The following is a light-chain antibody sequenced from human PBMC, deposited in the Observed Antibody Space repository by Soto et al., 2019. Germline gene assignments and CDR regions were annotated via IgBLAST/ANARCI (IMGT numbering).Light chain of an antibody. J-gene: IGLJ2*01. V-gene: IGLV4-69*01. Sequence: QPVLTQSPSASASLGASVKLTCTLSSGHSSYAIAWHQQQPEKGPRYLMKLNSDGSHSKGDGIPDRFSGSSSGAERYLTISSLQSEDEADYYCQTWGTGLYVVFGGGTK. CDR1: SGHSSYA. CDR2: LNSDGSH. CDR3: QTWGTGLYVV.